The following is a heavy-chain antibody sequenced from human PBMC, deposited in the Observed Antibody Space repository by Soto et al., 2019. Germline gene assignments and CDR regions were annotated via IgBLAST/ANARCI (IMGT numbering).Heavy chain of an antibody. Sequence: SETLSLTCTVPGGSITAYYWSWIRQPPGKGLEWIGFLYFDGATNYNPSLKSRVTVSSDTSKNRFSLNLTSVTAADTAVYYCASHYYYDNSGYYFFDNWGQGALVTVSS. CDR2: LYFDGAT. V-gene: IGHV4-59*01. CDR1: GGSITAYY. D-gene: IGHD3-22*01. J-gene: IGHJ4*02. CDR3: ASHYYYDNSGYYFFDN.